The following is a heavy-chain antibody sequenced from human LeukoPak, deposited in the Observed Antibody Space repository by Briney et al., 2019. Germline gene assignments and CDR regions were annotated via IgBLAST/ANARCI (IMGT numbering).Heavy chain of an antibody. V-gene: IGHV3-23*01. D-gene: IGHD3-10*01. CDR3: AKDRYGSGSYYPYYY. CDR1: GFTFSSYA. Sequence: GGSLRLSCAASGFTFSSYAMSWVRQAPGKGLEWVSAISGSGGSTYYADSVKGRFTISRDNSKNTLYLQMNSLRAEDTAVYYCAKDRYGSGSYYPYYYWGQGTLVTVSS. CDR2: ISGSGGST. J-gene: IGHJ4*02.